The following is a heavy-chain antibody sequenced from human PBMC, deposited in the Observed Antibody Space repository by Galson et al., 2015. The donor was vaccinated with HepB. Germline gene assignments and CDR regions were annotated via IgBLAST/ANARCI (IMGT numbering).Heavy chain of an antibody. CDR3: TTDPSSGWSLYYFDY. CDR1: GFTFSNAW. Sequence: SLRLSCAASGFTFSNAWMSWVRQAPGKGLEWVGRIKSKTDGGTTDYAAPVKGRFTISRDDSKNTLYLQMNSLKTEDTAVYYCTTDPSSGWSLYYFDYWGQGTLVTVSS. CDR2: IKSKTDGGTT. V-gene: IGHV3-15*01. D-gene: IGHD6-19*01. J-gene: IGHJ4*02.